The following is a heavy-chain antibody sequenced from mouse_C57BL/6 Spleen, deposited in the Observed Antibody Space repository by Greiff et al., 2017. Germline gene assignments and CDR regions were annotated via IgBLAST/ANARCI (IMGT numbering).Heavy chain of an antibody. Sequence: QVQLQQSGPGLVQPSQSLSITCTVSGFSLTSYGVHWVRQSPGKGLEWLGVIWRGGSTDYNAAFMSRLSITKDNSKSQVFFKMNSLQADDTAIYYCANGVRDYPAWFAYWGEGTLVTVSA. D-gene: IGHD2-4*01. CDR2: IWRGGST. V-gene: IGHV2-5*01. CDR1: GFSLTSYG. CDR3: ANGVRDYPAWFAY. J-gene: IGHJ3*01.